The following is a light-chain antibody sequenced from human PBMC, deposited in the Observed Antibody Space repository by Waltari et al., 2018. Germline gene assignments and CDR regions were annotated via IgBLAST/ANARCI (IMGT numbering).Light chain of an antibody. CDR2: DTS. CDR3: QQRRRWPLT. J-gene: IGKJ4*01. CDR1: QTVATY. Sequence: EIVLTQSPATLSLSPGERATLSCRASQTVATYLAWYQQRPGHAPRLLIYDTSTRATGIPDRVSGSGSETDFTLTISSLEPEDFAVYYCQQRRRWPLTFGGGSKVEI. V-gene: IGKV3-11*01.